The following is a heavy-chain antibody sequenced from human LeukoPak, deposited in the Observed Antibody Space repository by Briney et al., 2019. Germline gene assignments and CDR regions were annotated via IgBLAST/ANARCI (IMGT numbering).Heavy chain of an antibody. CDR3: AREAKGQGGYSETTIRPCDY. V-gene: IGHV3-21*01. Sequence: GGSLRLSCAASGFPFSSYSMNWVRQAPGKGLEWVSSISSSSSYIYYADSVKGRFTISRDNAKNSLYLQMNSLRAEDTAVYYCAREAKGQGGYSETTIRPCDYWGQGTLVTVSS. J-gene: IGHJ4*02. CDR2: ISSSSSYI. CDR1: GFPFSSYS. D-gene: IGHD4-11*01.